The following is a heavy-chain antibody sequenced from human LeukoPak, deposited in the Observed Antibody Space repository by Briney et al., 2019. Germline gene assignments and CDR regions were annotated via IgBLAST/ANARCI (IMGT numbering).Heavy chain of an antibody. Sequence: SETLSLTCTVSGGSISSGGYYWSWIRQPPGKGLEWIGYIYHSGSTYYNPSLKSRVTISVDRSKNQFSLELSSVTAADTAVYYCARDSPYTPRFPAHDAFDIWGQGTMVTVSS. V-gene: IGHV4-30-2*01. CDR1: GGSISSGGYY. D-gene: IGHD2-2*02. J-gene: IGHJ3*02. CDR2: IYHSGST. CDR3: ARDSPYTPRFPAHDAFDI.